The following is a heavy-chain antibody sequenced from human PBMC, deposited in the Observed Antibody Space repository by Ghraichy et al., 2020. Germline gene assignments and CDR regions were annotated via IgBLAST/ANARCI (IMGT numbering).Heavy chain of an antibody. J-gene: IGHJ6*02. Sequence: GSLRLSCAASGFTFNNYAMSWVRQAPGKGLEWVAGISGSGGVPYYADSVKGRFTISRDNSKTTLYLQMNSLRVEDTALYYCAKDSLGDYFYYGMDVWGQGTTVTVSS. D-gene: IGHD1-26*01. CDR1: GFTFNNYA. V-gene: IGHV3-23*01. CDR3: AKDSLGDYFYYGMDV. CDR2: ISGSGGVP.